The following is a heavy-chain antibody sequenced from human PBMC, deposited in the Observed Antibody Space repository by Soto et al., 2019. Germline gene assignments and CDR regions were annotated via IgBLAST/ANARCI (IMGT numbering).Heavy chain of an antibody. V-gene: IGHV4-34*01. CDR1: GGSFSGYY. CDR3: ARGGAAAGTGDYYYGMGV. CDR2: INHSGST. Sequence: PSETLSLTCAVYGGSFSGYYWSWIRQPPGKGLEWIGEINHSGSTNYNPSLKSRVTISVDTSKNQFSLKLSSVTAADTAVYYCARGGAAAGTGDYYYGMGVWGQGTTVTVSS. J-gene: IGHJ6*02. D-gene: IGHD6-13*01.